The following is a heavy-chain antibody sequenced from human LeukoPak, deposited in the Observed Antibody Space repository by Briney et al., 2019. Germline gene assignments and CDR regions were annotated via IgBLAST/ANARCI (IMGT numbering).Heavy chain of an antibody. D-gene: IGHD3-9*01. V-gene: IGHV3-48*03. CDR3: VRNPYDILTGPGYFDY. Sequence: GGSLRLSCAASGFTFSTYEMNWVRQAPGKGLEWISYISDSGTTINYADSVKGRFTISRDNAKNSLYLQMNSLRAEDTAVYYCVRNPYDILTGPGYFDYWGQGTLVTVSS. J-gene: IGHJ4*02. CDR1: GFTFSTYE. CDR2: ISDSGTTI.